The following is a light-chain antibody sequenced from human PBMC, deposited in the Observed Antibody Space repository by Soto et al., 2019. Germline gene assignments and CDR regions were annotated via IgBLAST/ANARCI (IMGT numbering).Light chain of an antibody. J-gene: IGKJ5*01. CDR3: QQYGSSLT. CDR2: GAS. CDR1: QSVSSN. Sequence: ERFLPHYTAPLSFSAWYISTLSCRASQSVSSNLAWYQQKPGQAPRLLIYGASTRATGIPARFSGSGSGTEFNLTISRLEPEDFAVYYCQQYGSSLTFGQRTLLEI. V-gene: IGKV3-15*01.